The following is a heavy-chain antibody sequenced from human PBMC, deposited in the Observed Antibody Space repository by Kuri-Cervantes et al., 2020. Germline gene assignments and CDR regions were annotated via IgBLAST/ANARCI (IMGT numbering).Heavy chain of an antibody. CDR1: GGSISSYY. V-gene: IGHV4-59*01. J-gene: IGHJ6*02. Sequence: GSLRLSCTVSGGSISSYYWSWIRQPPGKGLEWIGYIYYSGSTNYNPSLKSRVTISVDTSKNQFSLKLSSVTAADTAVYYCARLVPSGDCSGGSCSNYYYYGMDVWGQGTTVTVSS. CDR3: ARLVPSGDCSGGSCSNYYYYGMDV. D-gene: IGHD2-15*01. CDR2: IYYSGST.